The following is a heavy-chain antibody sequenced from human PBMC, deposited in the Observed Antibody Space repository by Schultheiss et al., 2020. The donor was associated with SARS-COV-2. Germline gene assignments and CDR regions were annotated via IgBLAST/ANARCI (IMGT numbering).Heavy chain of an antibody. Sequence: SETLSLTCAVSGYSISSGYYWGWIRQPPGKGLEWIVSIYHSGSTYYNPSLKSRVTISVDTSKNQFSLKLSSVTAADTAVYYCARLGYSGYAWGQGTLVTVSS. V-gene: IGHV4-38-2*01. CDR3: ARLGYSGYA. J-gene: IGHJ5*02. D-gene: IGHD5-12*01. CDR2: IYHSGST. CDR1: GYSISSGYY.